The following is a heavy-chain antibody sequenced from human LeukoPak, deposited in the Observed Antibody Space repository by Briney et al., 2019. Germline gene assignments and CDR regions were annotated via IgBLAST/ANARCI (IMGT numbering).Heavy chain of an antibody. CDR3: AKGGNCGGDCYWYFDL. D-gene: IGHD2-21*02. J-gene: IGHJ2*01. V-gene: IGHV3-43*02. CDR1: GFTFDDYA. CDR2: ISGDGGST. Sequence: GGSLRLXCAASGFTFDDYAMHWVRQAPGKGLEWVSLISGDGGSTYYADSVKGRFTISRDNSKSSLYLQMNSLRTEDTALYYCAKGGNCGGDCYWYFDLWGRGTLVTVSS.